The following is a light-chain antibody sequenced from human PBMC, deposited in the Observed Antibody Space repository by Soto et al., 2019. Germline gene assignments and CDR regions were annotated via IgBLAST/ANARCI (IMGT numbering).Light chain of an antibody. J-gene: IGLJ2*01. CDR2: RDS. V-gene: IGLV3-9*01. CDR3: QVWDSSTVV. Sequence: SYELTQPLSVSVALGQTARITYGGNNIGSKNVHWYQQKPGQAPVLVIYRDSNRPSGIPERFSGSNSGNTATLTISRAQAGDVADYYCQVWDSSTVVFGGGTKLTVL. CDR1: NIGSKN.